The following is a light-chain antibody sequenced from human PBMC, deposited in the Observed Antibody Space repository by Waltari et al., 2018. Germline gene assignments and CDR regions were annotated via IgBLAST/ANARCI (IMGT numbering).Light chain of an antibody. CDR1: QSISRT. V-gene: IGKV3-20*01. Sequence: EIVLTQSPGPLSLSPGERATLPCRASQSISRTLAWYQQKPGQAPRLLIYGASIRASGIPDKFSGTGSGTDFSLTINRLEPEDFAVYFCQHYVRLPATFGQGTKVEI. CDR2: GAS. CDR3: QHYVRLPAT. J-gene: IGKJ1*01.